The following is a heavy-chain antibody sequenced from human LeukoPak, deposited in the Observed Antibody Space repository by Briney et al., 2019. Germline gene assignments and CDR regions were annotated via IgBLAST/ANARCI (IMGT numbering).Heavy chain of an antibody. CDR3: MTAAGYNFGQY. J-gene: IGHJ4*02. CDR2: LYIGGNT. Sequence: GSLRLSSAASGLTVNNNYMNWVRQAPGKGLEWVSALYIGGNTYYADSVRGRFTISRDNSKNTLYLQMNSLRAEDTAIYYCMTAAGYNFGQYWGQGTLVTVSS. D-gene: IGHD5-18*01. V-gene: IGHV3-53*01. CDR1: GLTVNNNY.